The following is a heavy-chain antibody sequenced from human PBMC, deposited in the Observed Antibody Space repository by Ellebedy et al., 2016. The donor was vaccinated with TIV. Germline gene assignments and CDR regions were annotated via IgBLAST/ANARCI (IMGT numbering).Heavy chain of an antibody. CDR3: ARDSDILTGYYTFDY. D-gene: IGHD3-9*01. CDR1: GFTFSAYE. CDR2: ISTGATT. J-gene: IGHJ4*02. V-gene: IGHV3-48*03. Sequence: GGSLRLSCTASGFTFSAYEMTWVRQAPGKGLEWVSYISTGATTMYADSVQGRFTISRDNAENSVYLQMNSLRAEDTAVYYCARDSDILTGYYTFDYWGQGTLVTVSS.